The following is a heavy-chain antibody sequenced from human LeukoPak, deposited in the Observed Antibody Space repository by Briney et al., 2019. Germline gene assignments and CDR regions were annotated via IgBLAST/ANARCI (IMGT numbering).Heavy chain of an antibody. J-gene: IGHJ4*02. V-gene: IGHV4-34*01. CDR3: ARDQQWVDY. Sequence: KSSDPLSLTCAVYGGSFSGYYWSWVRQPPGKGLEWIGEINHSGSTNYNPSLKSRVTISVDTSKNQFSLKLSSVTAADTAVYPCARDQQWVDYWGQGTLVTVSS. D-gene: IGHD6-19*01. CDR2: INHSGST. CDR1: GGSFSGYY.